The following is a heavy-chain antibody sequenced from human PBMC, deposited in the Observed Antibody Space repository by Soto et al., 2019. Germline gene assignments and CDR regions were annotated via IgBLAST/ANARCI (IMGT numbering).Heavy chain of an antibody. CDR1: GYTFTSYG. J-gene: IGHJ4*02. CDR3: ARDPYYYDSSGYPY. D-gene: IGHD3-22*01. V-gene: IGHV1-18*01. CDR2: ISAYNGNT. Sequence: VKVSCKASGYTFTSYGISWVRQAPGQGLEWMGWISAYNGNTNYAQKLQGRVTMTTDTSTSTAYMELRSLRSDDTAVYYCARDPYYYDSSGYPYWGQGTLVTVS.